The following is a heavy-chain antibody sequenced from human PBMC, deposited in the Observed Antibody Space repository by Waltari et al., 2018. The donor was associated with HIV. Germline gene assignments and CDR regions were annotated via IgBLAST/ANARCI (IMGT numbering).Heavy chain of an antibody. CDR1: GGSFSGYY. Sequence: QVQLQQWGAGLLKPSETLSLTCAVYGGSFSGYYWSWIRQPPGKGLEWIGEINHSGSTNYNPSLKSRGTISVDTSKNQFSLKLSSVTAADTAVYYCARDVRRGDFDYWGQGTLVTVSS. D-gene: IGHD3-10*01. J-gene: IGHJ4*02. V-gene: IGHV4-34*01. CDR3: ARDVRRGDFDY. CDR2: INHSGST.